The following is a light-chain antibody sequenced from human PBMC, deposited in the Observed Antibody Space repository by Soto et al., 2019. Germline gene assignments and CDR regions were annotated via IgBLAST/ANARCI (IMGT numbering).Light chain of an antibody. Sequence: QSVLTQPASVSGSPGQSITISCTGTSSDVGGYNYVSWYQQHPGKAPKLMIYDVSNRPSGVSNRFSGSKSGNTASLTISGLQAEDGADYYCSSYTSSSTKVFGGGTKVTGL. V-gene: IGLV2-14*01. CDR3: SSYTSSSTKV. CDR2: DVS. J-gene: IGLJ2*01. CDR1: SSDVGGYNY.